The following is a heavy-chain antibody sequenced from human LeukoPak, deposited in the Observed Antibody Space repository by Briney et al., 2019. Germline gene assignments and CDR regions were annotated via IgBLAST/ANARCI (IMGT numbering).Heavy chain of an antibody. D-gene: IGHD6-19*01. CDR3: AKAPEQWLRQPYYFDY. CDR1: GFTFSSYA. CDR2: ISGSGGST. J-gene: IGHJ4*02. V-gene: IGHV3-23*01. Sequence: PGGSLRLSCAASGFTFSSYAMSWVRQAPGKGLEWVSAISGSGGSTYYEDSVKGRFNISRDNSKNTLYLQMNSLRAEDTAVYYCAKAPEQWLRQPYYFDYWGQGTLVTVSS.